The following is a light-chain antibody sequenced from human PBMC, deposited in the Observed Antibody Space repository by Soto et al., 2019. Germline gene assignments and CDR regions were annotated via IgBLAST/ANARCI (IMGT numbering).Light chain of an antibody. CDR1: SGHSSYA. V-gene: IGLV4-69*01. CDR2: LNSDGSH. CDR3: QTWGTGPLV. J-gene: IGLJ2*01. Sequence: HLVLTQSPSASASLGASVKLTCTLSSGHSSYAIAWHQQQPEKGPRYLMKLNSDGSHSKGDGIPDRFSGSSSGAERYLTISSLQSEDEADYYCQTWGTGPLVFGGGTKLTVL.